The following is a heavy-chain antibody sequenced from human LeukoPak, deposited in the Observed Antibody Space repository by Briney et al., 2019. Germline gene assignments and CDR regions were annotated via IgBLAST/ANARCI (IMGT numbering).Heavy chain of an antibody. CDR3: ARRGSGRNWFDP. J-gene: IGHJ5*02. V-gene: IGHV4-39*01. Sequence: PSETLSLTCTVSGGSISDSSYYWGWIRQPPGKGLEWIGSIYYSGRTYYSPSLMSRVSISVDTSKNQFSLKLSSVTAADTAVYYCARRGSGRNWFDPWGQGTLVTVSS. CDR1: GGSISDSSYY. CDR2: IYYSGRT. D-gene: IGHD1-1*01.